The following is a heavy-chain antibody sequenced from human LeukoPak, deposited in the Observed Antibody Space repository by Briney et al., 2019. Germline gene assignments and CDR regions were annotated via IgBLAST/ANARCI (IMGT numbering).Heavy chain of an antibody. CDR2: INTNGGST. CDR1: GFTFGSYA. CDR3: AIMHPYYDGNGYWVQ. V-gene: IGHV3-23*01. Sequence: GGSLRLSCAASGFTFGSYAMSWVRQAPGKGLEWVAGINTNGGSTAYADSVKGRFTISRDNPRNTLYMQMNSLRAEDTALYYCAIMHPYYDGNGYWVQWGQGTLVTVSS. D-gene: IGHD3-22*01. J-gene: IGHJ4*02.